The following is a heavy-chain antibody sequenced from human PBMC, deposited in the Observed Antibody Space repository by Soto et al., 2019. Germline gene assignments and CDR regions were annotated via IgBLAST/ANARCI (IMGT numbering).Heavy chain of an antibody. CDR1: GFTFSSYG. Sequence: PGGSLRFSCAASGFTFSSYGMHWVRRAPGKGLEWVAVISYGGSTEYYADSVKGRFTISRDNSKNTLYLQMNSLRAGDTAVYYCAKDLSTDPYYYYGMDVWGQGTTVTVSS. J-gene: IGHJ6*02. CDR3: AKDLSTDPYYYYGMDV. CDR2: ISYGGSTE. D-gene: IGHD4-17*01. V-gene: IGHV3-30*18.